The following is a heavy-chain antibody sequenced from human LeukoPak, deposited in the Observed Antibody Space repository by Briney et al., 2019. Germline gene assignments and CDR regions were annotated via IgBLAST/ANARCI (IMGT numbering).Heavy chain of an antibody. J-gene: IGHJ6*02. V-gene: IGHV3-7*01. Sequence: GGSLRLSCAASGSTFSSYWMSWVRQAPGKGLEWVANIKQDGSEKYYVDSVKGRFTISRDNAKNSLYLQMNSLRAEDTAVYYCARDYRIAAASYYGMDVWGQGTTVTVSS. CDR3: ARDYRIAAASYYGMDV. D-gene: IGHD6-13*01. CDR1: GSTFSSYW. CDR2: IKQDGSEK.